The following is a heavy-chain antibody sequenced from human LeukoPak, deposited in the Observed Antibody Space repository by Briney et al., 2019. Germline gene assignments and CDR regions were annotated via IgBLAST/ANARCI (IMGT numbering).Heavy chain of an antibody. J-gene: IGHJ4*02. CDR3: ATEKVGYFVGY. V-gene: IGHV3-30*04. CDR1: GFTFNSYA. Sequence: QAGGSLRLSCGASGFTFNSYAMNWVRQAPGTGLEWVALISNDGSDKYYADSVKGRFTISRDNFKNTLYLEVSSLRVEDTAIYYCATEKVGYFVGYWGQGTLVTVSS. D-gene: IGHD2-21*01. CDR2: ISNDGSDK.